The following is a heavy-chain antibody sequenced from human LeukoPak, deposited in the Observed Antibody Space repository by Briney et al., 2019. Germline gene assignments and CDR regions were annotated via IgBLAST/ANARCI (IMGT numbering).Heavy chain of an antibody. CDR2: ISYDGSNK. CDR3: ACSGYDLYYFDY. CDR1: GFTFSSYA. D-gene: IGHD5-12*01. J-gene: IGHJ4*02. V-gene: IGHV3-30-3*01. Sequence: PGGSLRLSCAASGFTFSSYAMHWVRQAPGKGLEWVAVISYDGSNKYYADSVKGRFTISRDNSENTLYLQMNSLRAEDTAVYYCACSGYDLYYFDYWGQGTLVTVSS.